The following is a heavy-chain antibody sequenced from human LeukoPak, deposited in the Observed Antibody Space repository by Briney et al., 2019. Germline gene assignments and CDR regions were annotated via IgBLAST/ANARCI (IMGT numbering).Heavy chain of an antibody. J-gene: IGHJ4*02. CDR3: AKTLEWWTPFDY. D-gene: IGHD3-3*01. CDR2: ISGSGGST. V-gene: IGHV3-23*01. CDR1: GFTFSTYW. Sequence: GGSLRLSCAASGFTFSTYWMSWARQAPGKGLEWVSAISGSGGSTYYADSVKGRFTISRDNSKNTLYLQMNSLRAEDTAVYYCAKTLEWWTPFDYWGQGTLVTVSS.